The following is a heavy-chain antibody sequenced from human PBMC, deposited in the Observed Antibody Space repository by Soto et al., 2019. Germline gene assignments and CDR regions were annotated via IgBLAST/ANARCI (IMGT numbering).Heavy chain of an antibody. CDR1: GYTFTSYG. D-gene: IGHD3-3*01. CDR2: ISAYNGNT. CDR3: ARDFGNVLRFLEWLFRVQAYGMDV. V-gene: IGHV1-18*01. Sequence: ASVKVSCKASGYTFTSYGISRVRQAPGQGLEWMGWISAYNGNTNYAQKLQGRVTMTTDTSTSTAYMELRSLRSDDTAVYYCARDFGNVLRFLEWLFRVQAYGMDVWGQGTTVTVSS. J-gene: IGHJ6*02.